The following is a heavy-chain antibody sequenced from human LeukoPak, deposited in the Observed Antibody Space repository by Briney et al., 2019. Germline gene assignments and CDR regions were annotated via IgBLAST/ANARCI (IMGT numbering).Heavy chain of an antibody. D-gene: IGHD3-22*01. CDR3: AKDDSSGYYPYYGTDV. CDR1: GFTFSSYA. J-gene: IGHJ6*02. Sequence: GGSLRLSCAASGFTFSSYAMSWVRQAPGKGLEWVSGISGSGGSTYYADSVKGRFTISRDNSKNILYLQMNSLRAEDTAVYYCAKDDSSGYYPYYGTDVWGQGTTVTVSS. V-gene: IGHV3-23*01. CDR2: ISGSGGST.